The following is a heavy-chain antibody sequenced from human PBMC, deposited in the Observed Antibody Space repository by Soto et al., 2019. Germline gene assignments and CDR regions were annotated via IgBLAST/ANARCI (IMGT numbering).Heavy chain of an antibody. CDR1: GFTLRNYA. CDR2: ISHNDVGT. CDR3: AKAKSDDNWDNSPPFDY. V-gene: IGHV3-23*01. J-gene: IGHJ4*02. Sequence: GGSLRLSCEASGFTLRNYAMTWVRQAPGKGLEWVSLISHNDVGTYYAEPVKTQFTISTDHSRNTVYLQMDSLRADDTAIYYCAKAKSDDNWDNSPPFDYWGQGTLVTVSS. D-gene: IGHD1-20*01.